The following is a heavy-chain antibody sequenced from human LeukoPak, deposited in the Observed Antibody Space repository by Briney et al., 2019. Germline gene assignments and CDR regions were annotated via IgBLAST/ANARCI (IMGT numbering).Heavy chain of an antibody. CDR1: GGSISSYY. V-gene: IGHV4-59*01. Sequence: SETLSLTCTVSGGSISSYYWSWIRQPPGKGLEWIGYIYYSGSTNYNPSLKSRVTISVDTSKNQFSLKLSSVTAADTAVYYCARVRYYYDSSGSQYNWFDPLGPGNPGHRLL. J-gene: IGHJ5*02. CDR2: IYYSGST. D-gene: IGHD3-22*01. CDR3: ARVRYYYDSSGSQYNWFDP.